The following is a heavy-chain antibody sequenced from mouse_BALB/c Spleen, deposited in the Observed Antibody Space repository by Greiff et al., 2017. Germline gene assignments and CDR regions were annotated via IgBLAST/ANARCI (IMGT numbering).Heavy chain of an antibody. J-gene: IGHJ4*01. Sequence: QVQLKESGPGLVAPSQSLSITCTVSGFSLTSYGVHWVRQPPGKGLEWLGVIWAGGSTNYNSALMSRLSISKDNSKSQVFFKMNSLQADDTAIYYCAKGWLYAMDYWGQGTSVTVSS. CDR2: IWAGGST. D-gene: IGHD2-3*01. CDR3: AKGWLYAMDY. V-gene: IGHV2-9*02. CDR1: GFSLTSYG.